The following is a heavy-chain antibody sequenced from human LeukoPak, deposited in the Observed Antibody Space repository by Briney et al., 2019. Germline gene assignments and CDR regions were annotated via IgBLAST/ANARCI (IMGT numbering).Heavy chain of an antibody. CDR3: AREGAKYSSGWVRSLSG. D-gene: IGHD6-19*01. Sequence: ASVKVSCKASGYTFTSYAMNWVRQAPGQGLEWMGWINTNTGNPTYAQGFTGRFVFSLDTSVSTAYLQISSLKAEDTAVYYCAREGAKYSSGWVRSLSGWGQGTLVTVSS. V-gene: IGHV7-4-1*02. CDR2: INTNTGNP. CDR1: GYTFTSYA. J-gene: IGHJ4*02.